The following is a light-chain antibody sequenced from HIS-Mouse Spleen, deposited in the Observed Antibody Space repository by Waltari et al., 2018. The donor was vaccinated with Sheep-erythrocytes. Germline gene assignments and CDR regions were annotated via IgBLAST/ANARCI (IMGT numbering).Light chain of an antibody. CDR3: CSYAGSSTPWV. CDR1: SSYVGSYNL. CDR2: EGS. V-gene: IGLV2-23*01. J-gene: IGLJ3*02. Sequence: QSALTQPASVSGSTGQSITISCTGTSSYVGSYNLVSWYQQHPGKAPKRMIYEGSKRPSGVSNRFSGSKSGNTASLTISGLQAEDEADYYCCSYAGSSTPWVFGGGTKLTVL.